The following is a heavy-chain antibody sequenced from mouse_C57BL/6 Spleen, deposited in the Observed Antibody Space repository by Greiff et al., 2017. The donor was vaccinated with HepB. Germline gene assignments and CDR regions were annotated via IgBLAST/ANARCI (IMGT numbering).Heavy chain of an antibody. CDR1: GYAFTNYL. Sequence: VQLQQSGAELVRPGTSVKVSCKASGYAFTNYLIEWVKQRPGQGLEWIGVINPGSGGTNYNEKFKGKATLTADKSSSTAYMHLSSLTSEDSAVYFCARWAFDGSPFAYWGQGTLVTVSA. V-gene: IGHV1-54*01. CDR2: INPGSGGT. J-gene: IGHJ3*01. D-gene: IGHD1-1*01. CDR3: ARWAFDGSPFAY.